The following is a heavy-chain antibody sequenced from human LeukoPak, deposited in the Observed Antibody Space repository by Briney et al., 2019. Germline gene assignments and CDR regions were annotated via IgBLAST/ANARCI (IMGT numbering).Heavy chain of an antibody. V-gene: IGHV3-30*04. J-gene: IGHJ4*02. D-gene: IGHD3-3*01. CDR1: GFTFSSYA. CDR2: ISYDGSNK. Sequence: GGSLRLSCAASGFTFSSYAMHWVRQAPGKGLEWVAVISYDGSNKYYADSVKGRFTISRDNSKNTLYLQMNSLRAEDTAVYYCARGHDFWSGHIRVYYFDYWGQGTLVTVSS. CDR3: ARGHDFWSGHIRVYYFDY.